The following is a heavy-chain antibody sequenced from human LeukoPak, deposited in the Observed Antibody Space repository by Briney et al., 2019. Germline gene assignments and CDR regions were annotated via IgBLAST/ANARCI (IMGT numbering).Heavy chain of an antibody. CDR1: GFTFSSYG. D-gene: IGHD2-15*01. CDR3: AKGLDWYCSGGSCYNIDY. Sequence: GGSLRLSCAASGFTFSSYGMHWVRQAPGKGLEWVAVIWYDGSNKYYADSVKGRCTISRDNSKNTLYLQMNSLRAEDTAVYYCAKGLDWYCSGGSCYNIDYWGQGTLVTVSS. V-gene: IGHV3-33*06. J-gene: IGHJ4*02. CDR2: IWYDGSNK.